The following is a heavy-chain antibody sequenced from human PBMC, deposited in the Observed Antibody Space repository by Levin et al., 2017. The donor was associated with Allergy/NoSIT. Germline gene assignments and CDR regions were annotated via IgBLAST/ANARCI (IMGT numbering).Heavy chain of an antibody. CDR1: GFTFSKAW. CDR3: TADAHGY. CDR2: IKSKTNGGAT. Sequence: SGFTFSKAWMSWVRQAPGKGLEWVGRIKSKTNGGATDYAAPVKGRFAISRDDSKNMLYLEMNSLKTDDTAVYYCTADAHGYWGQGTLVTVSS. J-gene: IGHJ4*02. V-gene: IGHV3-15*01.